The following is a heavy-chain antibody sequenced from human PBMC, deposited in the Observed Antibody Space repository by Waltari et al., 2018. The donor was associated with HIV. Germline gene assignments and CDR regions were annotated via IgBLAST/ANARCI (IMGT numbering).Heavy chain of an antibody. D-gene: IGHD6-19*01. V-gene: IGHV1-2*02. J-gene: IGHJ4*02. Sequence: QVQLVQSGAEVKKPGASLKVSCKASGYTFTDYFIHWVRHAPGKGREWMVWINPGTGGTEFAQRVQGMVTITRYTSIITAYLDLSSLRSDDTAVYFCARGGQDDSGWTSFFFDYWGQGTLVTVS. CDR3: ARGGQDDSGWTSFFFDY. CDR2: INPGTGGT. CDR1: GYTFTDYF.